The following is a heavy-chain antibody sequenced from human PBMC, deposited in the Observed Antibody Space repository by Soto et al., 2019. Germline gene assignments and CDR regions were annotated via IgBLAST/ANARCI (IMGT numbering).Heavy chain of an antibody. CDR2: ISSSSSYI. CDR3: ARTQAVAEYYYYYGMDV. D-gene: IGHD6-19*01. V-gene: IGHV3-21*01. J-gene: IGHJ6*02. CDR1: GFTFSSYS. Sequence: SLRLSCAASGFTFSSYSMNWVRQAPGKWVEWVSSISSSSSYIYYADSVKGRFTISRDNAKNSLYLQMNSLRAEDTAVYYCARTQAVAEYYYYYGMDVWGQGTTVTVSS.